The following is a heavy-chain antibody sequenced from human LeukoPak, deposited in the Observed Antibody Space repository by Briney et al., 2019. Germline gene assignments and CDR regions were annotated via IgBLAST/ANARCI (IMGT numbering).Heavy chain of an antibody. CDR3: AREKAPVVPWRFGP. D-gene: IGHD3-10*02. V-gene: IGHV4-59*01. CDR1: GGSISSYY. J-gene: IGHJ5*02. CDR2: IYYSGST. Sequence: SETLSLTCTVSGGSISSYYWSWIRQPPGKGLEWIGYIYYSGSTNYNPSLRSRVTISVDTSKNQLSLKLSSVTAADTAVYYGAREKAPVVPWRFGPWGQGTLVTVSP.